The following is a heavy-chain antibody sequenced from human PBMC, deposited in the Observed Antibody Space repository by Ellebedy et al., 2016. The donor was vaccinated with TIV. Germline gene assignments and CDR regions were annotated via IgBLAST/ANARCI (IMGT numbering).Heavy chain of an antibody. CDR3: ASGNYDTLTGSTGGDFDS. CDR2: IYHLGRA. CDR1: NYFISSGSY. V-gene: IGHV4-38-2*02. D-gene: IGHD3-9*01. Sequence: GSLRLSCTVSNYFISSGSYWAWIRQPPGKGLEWIGSIYHLGRAFYNPSLKSRVTISIDTSKNQLYLKLSSVTAADTVVYYCASGNYDTLTGSTGGDFDSWGQGTLVTVSS. J-gene: IGHJ4*02.